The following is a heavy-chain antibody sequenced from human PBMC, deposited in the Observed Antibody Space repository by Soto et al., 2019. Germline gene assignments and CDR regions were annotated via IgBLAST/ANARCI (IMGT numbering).Heavy chain of an antibody. CDR2: IYYSGST. CDR3: ARSDLRY. Sequence: SETLCLTCTVSGGSISSGGNYWSLIRKHTGKGLEWIGYIYYSGSTNYNPSLKRRVTISVDTAKNQFSLKLGSVTAATQALYTCARSDLRYWGQGTLVTVSS. CDR1: GGSISSGGNY. J-gene: IGHJ4*02. V-gene: IGHV4-61*08.